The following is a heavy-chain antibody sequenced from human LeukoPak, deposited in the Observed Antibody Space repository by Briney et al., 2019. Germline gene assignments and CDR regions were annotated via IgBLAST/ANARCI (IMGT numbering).Heavy chain of an antibody. CDR2: IYHTGST. CDR3: ARHRPTCSSTSCYAYYYYGMDV. CDR1: GGSIGSTNW. Sequence: SETLSLTCAVSGGSIGSTNWWSWVRQPPGKGLEWIGEIYHTGSTNYNPSHKSRVTISVDKSKNQFSLKLSSVTAADTAVYYCARHRPTCSSTSCYAYYYYGMDVWGQGTKVTVSS. J-gene: IGHJ6*02. D-gene: IGHD2-2*01. V-gene: IGHV4-4*02.